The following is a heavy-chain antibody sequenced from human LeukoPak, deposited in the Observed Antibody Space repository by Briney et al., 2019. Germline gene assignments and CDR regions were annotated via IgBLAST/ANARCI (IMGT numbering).Heavy chain of an antibody. Sequence: PSETLSLTCTVSGGSISSGDYYWSWIRQPPGKGLEWIGYIYYSGSTYYNPSLKGRVTISVDTSKNQFSLKLSSVTAADTAVYYCARVGEYYYDSSGYYIDYWGQGTLVTVSS. D-gene: IGHD3-22*01. CDR1: GGSISSGDYY. CDR2: IYYSGST. CDR3: ARVGEYYYDSSGYYIDY. V-gene: IGHV4-30-4*01. J-gene: IGHJ4*02.